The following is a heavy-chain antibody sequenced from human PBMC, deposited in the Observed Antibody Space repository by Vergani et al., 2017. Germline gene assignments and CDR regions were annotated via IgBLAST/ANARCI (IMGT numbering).Heavy chain of an antibody. Sequence: QVQLVQSGAEVKKPGASVKVSCKASGYTFTGYYMHWVRQAPGQGLEWMGWINPNSGGTNYAQKCQGRATMTRDTSISTAYMELSRLRSDDTAVYYCARGEMAGPSDAFDIWGQGTMVTVSS. CDR2: INPNSGGT. V-gene: IGHV1-2*02. CDR3: ARGEMAGPSDAFDI. J-gene: IGHJ3*02. D-gene: IGHD5-24*01. CDR1: GYTFTGYY.